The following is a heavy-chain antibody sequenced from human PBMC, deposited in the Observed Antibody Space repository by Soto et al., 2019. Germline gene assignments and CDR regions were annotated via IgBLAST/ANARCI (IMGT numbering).Heavy chain of an antibody. CDR3: ARVPAARLPRLPYYFDY. J-gene: IGHJ4*02. CDR2: ISAYNGNT. Sequence: ASVKVSCKASGYTFTSYGISWVRQAPGQGLEWMGWISAYNGNTNYAQKLQGSVTMTTDTSTSTAYMELRSLRSDDTAVYYCARVPAARLPRLPYYFDYWGQGTLVTVSS. CDR1: GYTFTSYG. V-gene: IGHV1-18*04. D-gene: IGHD6-6*01.